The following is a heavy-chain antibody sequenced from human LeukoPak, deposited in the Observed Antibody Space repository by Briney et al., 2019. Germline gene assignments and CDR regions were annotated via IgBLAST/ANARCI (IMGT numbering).Heavy chain of an antibody. D-gene: IGHD5/OR15-5a*01. Sequence: GGSLKLSCAASGFTFSASPIRWVRQASGKGLEWVGRIRNKANSYATAYAESVKGRFTISRDDSENTAYLQMNSLKTEDTAVYYCARRVGDSYFYGMDVWGQGTPVTVSS. CDR3: ARRVGDSYFYGMDV. J-gene: IGHJ6*02. V-gene: IGHV3-73*01. CDR2: IRNKANSYAT. CDR1: GFTFSASP.